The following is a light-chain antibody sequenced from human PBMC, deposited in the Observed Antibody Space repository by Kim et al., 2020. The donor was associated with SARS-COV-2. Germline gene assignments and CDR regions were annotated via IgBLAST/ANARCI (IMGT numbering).Light chain of an antibody. CDR2: ITS. CDR3: RQCGSITST. V-gene: IGKV3-20*01. J-gene: IGKJ5*01. CDR1: QSVISNY. Sequence: EIVLTQSPGTLSLSPGERATLSCRASQSVISNYLAWYQQKPGQAPRLLIYITSTRASGIPDRFSGSGSGTNFTLTINKLEPEDFAVYYSRQCGSITSTFGQWT.